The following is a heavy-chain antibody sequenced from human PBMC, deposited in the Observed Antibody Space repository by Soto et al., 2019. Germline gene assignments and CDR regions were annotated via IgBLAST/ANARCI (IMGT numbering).Heavy chain of an antibody. D-gene: IGHD3-22*01. CDR3: ARENGYYDSSGYRLRERYYYYGMDV. CDR1: GGSISSYY. Sequence: SETLSLTSTVSGGSISSYYWSWIRQPPGKGLEWIGYIYYSGSTNYNPSLKSRVTISVDTSKNQFSLKLSSVTAADTAVYYCARENGYYDSSGYRLRERYYYYGMDVWGQGTTVTVSS. V-gene: IGHV4-59*01. J-gene: IGHJ6*02. CDR2: IYYSGST.